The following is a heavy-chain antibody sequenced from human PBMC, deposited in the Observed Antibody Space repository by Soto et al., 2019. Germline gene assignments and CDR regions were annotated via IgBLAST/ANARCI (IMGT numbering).Heavy chain of an antibody. Sequence: QMQLGQSGAEVKKPGASVRVSCKASGSTFTRHYMHWVRQAPGQGLEWMGVIDPSGGSTTYAQQFQGRVSMTRDTSTSTVYMEVSGLRSEDTAIYYCASAPGVGAGHYSNFGLDVWGQGTTVTVSS. CDR3: ASAPGVGAGHYSNFGLDV. CDR1: GSTFTRHY. J-gene: IGHJ6*02. CDR2: IDPSGGST. D-gene: IGHD1-26*01. V-gene: IGHV1-46*01.